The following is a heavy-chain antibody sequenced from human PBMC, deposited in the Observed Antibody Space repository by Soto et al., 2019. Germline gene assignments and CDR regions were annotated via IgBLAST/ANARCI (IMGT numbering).Heavy chain of an antibody. CDR2: ISGSGGST. D-gene: IGHD6-13*01. CDR3: AKDPLMRQLVPPTQDY. Sequence: PGGSLRLSCAASGFTFSSYAMSWVRQAPGKGLEWVSAISGSGGSTYYADSVKGRFTISRDNSKNTLYLQMNSLRAEDTAVYYCAKDPLMRQLVPPTQDYWGQGPLVTVSS. J-gene: IGHJ4*02. CDR1: GFTFSSYA. V-gene: IGHV3-23*01.